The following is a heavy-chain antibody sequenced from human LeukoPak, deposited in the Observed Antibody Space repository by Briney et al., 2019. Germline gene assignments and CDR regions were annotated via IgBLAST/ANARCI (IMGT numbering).Heavy chain of an antibody. CDR3: ARTDTAMTKILDY. CDR2: IYPGDSDT. Sequence: GESLKISCKGSGYSFTSYWIGWVRQMPGKGLEWMGIIYPGDSDTRYSPSFQGQVTISADKSISTAYPQWSSLKASDTAMYYCARTDTAMTKILDYWGQGTLVTVSS. CDR1: GYSFTSYW. J-gene: IGHJ4*02. V-gene: IGHV5-51*01. D-gene: IGHD5-18*01.